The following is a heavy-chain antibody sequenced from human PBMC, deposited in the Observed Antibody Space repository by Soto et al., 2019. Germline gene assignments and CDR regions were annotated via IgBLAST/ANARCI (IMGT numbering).Heavy chain of an antibody. CDR3: ARVDCSSTSCYSGFYGMDV. Sequence: GGSLRLSCAASGFTFSSYGMHWVRQAPGKGLEWVAVIWYDGSNKYYADSVKGRFTISRDNSKNTLYLQMNSLRAEDTAVYYCARVDCSSTSCYSGFYGMDVWGQGTTVTVSS. CDR2: IWYDGSNK. D-gene: IGHD2-2*02. V-gene: IGHV3-33*01. J-gene: IGHJ6*02. CDR1: GFTFSSYG.